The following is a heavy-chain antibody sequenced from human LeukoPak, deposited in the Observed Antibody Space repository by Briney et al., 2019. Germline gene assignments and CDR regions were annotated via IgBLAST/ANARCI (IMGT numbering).Heavy chain of an antibody. CDR2: INPNSGGT. D-gene: IGHD6-19*01. CDR1: GYTFTGYY. V-gene: IGHV1-2*02. Sequence: ASVKVSCKASGYTFTGYYMHWVRQAPGQGLEWMGWINPNSGGTNHAQKFQGRVTMTRDTSISTAYMELSRLRSDDTAVYYCARLPPAEGQWLAPYFDYWGQGTLVTVSS. J-gene: IGHJ4*02. CDR3: ARLPPAEGQWLAPYFDY.